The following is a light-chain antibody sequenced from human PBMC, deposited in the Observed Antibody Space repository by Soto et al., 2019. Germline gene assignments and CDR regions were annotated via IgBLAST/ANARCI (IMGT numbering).Light chain of an antibody. J-gene: IGKJ1*01. CDR1: QSVSSSY. CDR3: KQDTTWT. Sequence: EIVLTQSPGTLSLSPGERATLSCRASQSVSSSYLAWYQQKPGQAPRLLIYGASSRATGIPDRFSGSGSGTDFTLTISRLEPEDFAVYYCKQDTTWTFGQGTKVDIK. CDR2: GAS. V-gene: IGKV3-20*01.